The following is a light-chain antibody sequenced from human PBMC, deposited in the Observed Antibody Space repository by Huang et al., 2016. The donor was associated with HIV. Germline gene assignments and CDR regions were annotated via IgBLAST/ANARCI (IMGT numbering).Light chain of an antibody. CDR3: QQYYASPQT. J-gene: IGKJ1*01. CDR1: QSVFSTSTNKDY. V-gene: IGKV4-1*01. Sequence: DIVMAQSPVSLAVSLGERATLTCRSSQSVFSTSTNKDYLAWFQQKPGQPPKLLPFWSSTREVGVPDRFSGSGSGTHFTLNIANLEADDAAIYYCQQYYASPQTFGQGTRV. CDR2: WSS.